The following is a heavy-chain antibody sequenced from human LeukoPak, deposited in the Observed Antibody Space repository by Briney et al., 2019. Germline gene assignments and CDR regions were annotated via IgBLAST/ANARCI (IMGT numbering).Heavy chain of an antibody. Sequence: VASVKVSCKASGGTFSSYAISWVRQAPGQGLEWMGRIIPILGIANYAQKFQGRVTITADKSTSTAYMELSSLRSEDTAVYYCARDRYCSSTSCYGYYYYGMDVWGQGTTVTVSS. D-gene: IGHD2-2*01. CDR2: IIPILGIA. V-gene: IGHV1-69*04. CDR3: ARDRYCSSTSCYGYYYYGMDV. CDR1: GGTFSSYA. J-gene: IGHJ6*02.